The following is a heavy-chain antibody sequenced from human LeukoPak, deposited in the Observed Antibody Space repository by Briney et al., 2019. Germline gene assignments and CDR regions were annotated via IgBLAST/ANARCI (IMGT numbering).Heavy chain of an antibody. Sequence: PSETLSLTCTVSGGSISGHYWSWIRRSPGKGLEWIGYIDPTGLTSYNPSLNSRVTISEDTSKNQFSLKVRSVTTADTAVYFCARQTPYSGNHYFDYWGQGTLVTVSS. CDR1: GGSISGHY. CDR3: ARQTPYSGNHYFDY. CDR2: IDPTGLT. V-gene: IGHV4-4*09. D-gene: IGHD1-26*01. J-gene: IGHJ4*02.